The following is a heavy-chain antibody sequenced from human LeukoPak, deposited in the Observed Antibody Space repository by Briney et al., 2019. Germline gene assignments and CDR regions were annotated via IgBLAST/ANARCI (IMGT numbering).Heavy chain of an antibody. V-gene: IGHV4-4*07. CDR2: IYASGST. D-gene: IGHD5-12*01. CDR3: ASGEYSAYEPDY. CDR1: GGSISSYY. J-gene: IGHJ4*02. Sequence: SETLSLTCTVSGGSISSYYWSWIRQPAGKGLEWIGRIYASGSTNYNPSLKSRVTMSVDTSKNQFSVKLTSVTSADTAVYYCASGEYSAYEPDYWGQGTLVTASS.